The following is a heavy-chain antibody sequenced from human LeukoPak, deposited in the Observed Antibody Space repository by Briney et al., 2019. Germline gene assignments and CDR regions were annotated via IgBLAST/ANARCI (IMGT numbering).Heavy chain of an antibody. J-gene: IGHJ4*02. CDR1: GGSFSGYY. CDR3: ARRGGFFDF. CDR2: INHSGST. Sequence: SETLSLTCAVYGGSFSGYYWSWIRQPPGKGLEWIGEINHSGSTNYNPSLKSRVTISVDTSKNQFSLKLSSVTAADTAFYYCARRGGFFDFWGQGTLVTVSS. D-gene: IGHD3-16*01. V-gene: IGHV4-34*01.